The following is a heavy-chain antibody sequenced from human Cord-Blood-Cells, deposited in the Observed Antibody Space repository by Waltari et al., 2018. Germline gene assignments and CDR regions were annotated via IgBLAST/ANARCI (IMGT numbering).Heavy chain of an antibody. Sequence: QVQLVQSGAEVKKPGASVKVSCKASGYTFTSYDINWVRQATGQGLEWMGWMNPNSGNTGYAQKFQGRVTITRNTSISTAYMGLSSLRSEDTAVYYCARGIAARVSRRTANWFDPWGQGTLVTVSS. J-gene: IGHJ5*02. V-gene: IGHV1-8*03. CDR1: GYTFTSYD. CDR2: MNPNSGNT. CDR3: ARGIAARVSRRTANWFDP. D-gene: IGHD6-6*01.